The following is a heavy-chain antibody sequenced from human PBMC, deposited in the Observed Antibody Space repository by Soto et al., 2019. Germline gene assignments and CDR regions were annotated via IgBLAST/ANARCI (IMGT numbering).Heavy chain of an antibody. CDR1: GGSISSYY. Sequence: QVQLQESGPGLVKPSETLSLTCTVSGGSISSYYWSWIRQPPGKGLEWIGYIYYSGSTNYNPSLKSRVTISVDTSKNRFSLKLSSVTAADTAVYYCARVRGGWNKSDAFDIWGQGTMVTVSS. D-gene: IGHD6-19*01. V-gene: IGHV4-59*01. CDR2: IYYSGST. J-gene: IGHJ3*02. CDR3: ARVRGGWNKSDAFDI.